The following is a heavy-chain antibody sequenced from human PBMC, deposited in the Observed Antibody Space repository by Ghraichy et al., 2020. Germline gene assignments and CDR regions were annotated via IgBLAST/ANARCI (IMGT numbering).Heavy chain of an antibody. J-gene: IGHJ4*02. D-gene: IGHD7-27*01. CDR1: GFTFSSYA. Sequence: LTCAASGFTFSSYAMSWVRQAPGKGLEWVSAISGSGGSTYYADSVKGRFTISRDNSKNTLYLQMNSLRAEDTAVYYCAKGPGDGPYDYWGQGTLVTVSS. CDR3: AKGPGDGPYDY. CDR2: ISGSGGST. V-gene: IGHV3-23*01.